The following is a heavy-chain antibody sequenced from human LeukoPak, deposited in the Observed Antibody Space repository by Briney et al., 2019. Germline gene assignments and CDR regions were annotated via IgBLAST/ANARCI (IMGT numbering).Heavy chain of an antibody. CDR1: GFTFSSYG. CDR3: AAYYDFWSGLVY. Sequence: GGSLRLSCAASGFTFSSYGMHWVRQAPGKGLEWVAVISYDGSNKYYADSVKGRFTISRDNSKNTLYLQMNSLRAEDMAVYYCAAYYDFWSGLVYWGQGTLVTVSS. D-gene: IGHD3-3*01. V-gene: IGHV3-30*03. CDR2: ISYDGSNK. J-gene: IGHJ4*02.